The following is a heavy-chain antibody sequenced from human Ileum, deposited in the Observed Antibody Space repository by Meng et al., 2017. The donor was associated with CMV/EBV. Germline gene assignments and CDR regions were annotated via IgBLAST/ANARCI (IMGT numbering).Heavy chain of an antibody. CDR3: ARVRDLFRYFDY. CDR2: IYSTGNT. V-gene: IGHV4-39*07. CDR1: GGSISSGIFY. J-gene: IGHJ4*02. Sequence: SETLSLTCTVSGGSISSGIFYWSWIRQPPGKGLEWIGSIYSTGNTYYNPSLESRVTISTDMSKNHFSLSLSSVTAADTAVYYCARVRDLFRYFDYWGQGTLVTVSS.